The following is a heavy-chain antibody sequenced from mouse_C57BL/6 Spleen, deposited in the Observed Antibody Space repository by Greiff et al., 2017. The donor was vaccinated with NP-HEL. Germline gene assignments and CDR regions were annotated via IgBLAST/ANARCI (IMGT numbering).Heavy chain of an antibody. J-gene: IGHJ3*01. CDR3: ARGLNGGFAY. D-gene: IGHD1-2*01. V-gene: IGHV3-6*01. Sequence: EVKLQESGPGLVKPSQSLSLTCSVTGYSFTSGYYWNWIRQFPGNKLEWMGYISYDGSNNYNPSLKNRISITRDTSKNQFFLKLNSVTTEDTATYYCARGLNGGFAYWGQGTLVTVSA. CDR2: ISYDGSN. CDR1: GYSFTSGYY.